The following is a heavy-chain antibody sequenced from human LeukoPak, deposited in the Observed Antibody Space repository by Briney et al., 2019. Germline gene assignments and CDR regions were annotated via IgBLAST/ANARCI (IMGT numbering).Heavy chain of an antibody. CDR2: ISGSGGST. V-gene: IGHV3-23*01. Sequence: GGSLRLSCAASGFTFSSYAMSWVRQAPGKGLEWVSAISGSGGSTYYADSVKGRFTISRDNSKNTLYPQMNSLRAEDTAVYYCAKGRIDYYYGMDVWGQGTTVTVSS. CDR1: GFTFSSYA. J-gene: IGHJ6*02. D-gene: IGHD1-14*01. CDR3: AKGRIDYYYGMDV.